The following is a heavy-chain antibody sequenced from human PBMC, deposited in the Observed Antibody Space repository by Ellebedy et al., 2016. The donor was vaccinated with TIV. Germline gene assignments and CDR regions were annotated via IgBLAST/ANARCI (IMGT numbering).Heavy chain of an antibody. CDR3: ARTPAAMGFYYYYGIDV. CDR1: GFTFSSYS. D-gene: IGHD2-2*01. V-gene: IGHV3-48*04. Sequence: GESLKISXAASGFTFSSYSMNWVRQAPGKGLEWVSYISSSSSTIYYADSVKGRFTISRDNAKNSLYLQMNSLRAEDTAVYYCARTPAAMGFYYYYGIDVWGQGTTVTVSS. J-gene: IGHJ6*02. CDR2: ISSSSSTI.